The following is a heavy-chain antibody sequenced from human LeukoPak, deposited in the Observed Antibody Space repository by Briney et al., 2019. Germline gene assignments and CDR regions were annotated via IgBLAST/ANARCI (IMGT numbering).Heavy chain of an antibody. Sequence: ASVKVSCKASGYTFTSYDINWVRQATGQGLEWMGWMNPNSGNTGYAQKFQGRVTMTRNTSISTAYMELSSLRSEDTAVYYCARGVRHYYESENYYLNWFDPWGQGTLVTVSS. D-gene: IGHD3-10*01. CDR3: ARGVRHYYESENYYLNWFDP. CDR1: GYTFTSYD. CDR2: MNPNSGNT. V-gene: IGHV1-8*01. J-gene: IGHJ5*02.